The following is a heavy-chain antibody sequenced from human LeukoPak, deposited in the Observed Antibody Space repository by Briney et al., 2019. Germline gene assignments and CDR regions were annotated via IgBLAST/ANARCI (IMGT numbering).Heavy chain of an antibody. J-gene: IGHJ4*02. CDR1: GGTFSSYA. D-gene: IGHD3-22*01. CDR2: IIPIFGTA. CDR3: ARSDSSGYYYYFDY. V-gene: IGHV1-69*05. Sequence: SVKVSCKASGGTFSSYAISWARQAPGQGLEWMGRIIPIFGTANYAQKFQGRVTITTDESTSTAYMELSSLRSEDTAVYYCARSDSSGYYYYFDYWGQGTLVTVSS.